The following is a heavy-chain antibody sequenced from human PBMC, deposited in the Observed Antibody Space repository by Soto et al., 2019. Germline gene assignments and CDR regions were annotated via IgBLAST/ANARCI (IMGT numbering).Heavy chain of an antibody. V-gene: IGHV1-69*13. J-gene: IGHJ4*02. CDR3: ARDRLRGYDSSGFYS. CDR2: IIPIFGTA. Sequence: SVKVSCKASGGTFSSYAISWVRQAPGQGLEWMGGIIPIFGTANYAQKFQGRVTITADESTSTAYMELSSLRSEDTAVYYCARDRLRGYDSSGFYSWGQGTMVTVSS. D-gene: IGHD3-22*01. CDR1: GGTFSSYA.